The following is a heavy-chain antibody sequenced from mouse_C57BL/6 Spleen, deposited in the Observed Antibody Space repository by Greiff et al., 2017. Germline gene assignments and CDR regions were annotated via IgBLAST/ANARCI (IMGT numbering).Heavy chain of an antibody. V-gene: IGHV1-18*01. CDR2: INPNNGGT. J-gene: IGHJ3*01. CDR3: ARMGYYGSSYWFAY. Sequence: VQLQQSGPELVKPGASVKIPCKASGYTFTDYNMDWVKQSHGKSLEWIGDINPNNGGTIYNQKFKGKATLTVDKSSSTAYMELRSLTSEDTAVYYCARMGYYGSSYWFAYWGQGTLVTVAA. D-gene: IGHD1-1*01. CDR1: GYTFTDYN.